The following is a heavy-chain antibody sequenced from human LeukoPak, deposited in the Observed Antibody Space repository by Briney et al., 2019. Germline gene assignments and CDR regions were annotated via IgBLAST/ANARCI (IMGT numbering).Heavy chain of an antibody. CDR1: GGSISSYY. CDR2: IYYSGST. J-gene: IGHJ5*02. CDR3: ARDANYDFWSSPGGWFDP. Sequence: PSETLSLTCTVSGGSISSYYWSWIRQPPGKGLEWIGYIYYSGSTNYNPSLKSRVTISVDTSKNQFSLKLSSVTTADTAVYYCARDANYDFWSSPGGWFDPWGQGTLVTVSS. V-gene: IGHV4-59*01. D-gene: IGHD3-3*01.